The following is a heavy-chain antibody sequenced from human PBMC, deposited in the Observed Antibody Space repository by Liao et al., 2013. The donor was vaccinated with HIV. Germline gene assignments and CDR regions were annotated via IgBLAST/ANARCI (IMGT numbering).Heavy chain of an antibody. CDR2: IYHSGST. CDR1: GDSISSGDYS. Sequence: QLRLQESGPGLVKPSETLSLTCAVSGDSISSGDYSWTWIRQPPGKGLEWIGYIYHSGSTYYSPSLKSRVTISVDRSRNQFSLKLSSVTAADTAVYYCARGRYILTGYFAFDIWGQGTMVTVSS. CDR3: ARGRYILTGYFAFDI. D-gene: IGHD3-9*01. V-gene: IGHV4-30-2*01. J-gene: IGHJ3*02.